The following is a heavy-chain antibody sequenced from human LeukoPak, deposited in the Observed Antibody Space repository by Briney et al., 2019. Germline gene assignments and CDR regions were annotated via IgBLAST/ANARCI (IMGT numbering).Heavy chain of an antibody. CDR2: ISYDGSNK. CDR3: AKENGYNSFSRAFDI. Sequence: GGSLRLSCAASGFTFSSYAMHWVRQAPGKGLEWVAVISYDGSNKYYADSVKGRFTISRDNSKNTLYLQMNSLRAEDTAVYYCAKENGYNSFSRAFDIWGQGTMVTVSS. V-gene: IGHV3-30-3*01. D-gene: IGHD5-24*01. J-gene: IGHJ3*02. CDR1: GFTFSSYA.